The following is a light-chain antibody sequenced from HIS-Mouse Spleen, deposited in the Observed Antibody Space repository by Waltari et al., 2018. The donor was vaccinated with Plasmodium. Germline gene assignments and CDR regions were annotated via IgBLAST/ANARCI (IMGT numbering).Light chain of an antibody. Sequence: AIWMTQSPSLLSASTGGRVSISCRMSQGIRSYLSCYQQKPGKAPELLIYAASTLQSGVPSRFSGSGSGTDFTLTISCLQSEDFATYYCQQYYSFPRTFGQGTKVESK. CDR1: QGIRSY. J-gene: IGKJ1*01. V-gene: IGKV1D-8*02. CDR3: QQYYSFPRT. CDR2: AAS.